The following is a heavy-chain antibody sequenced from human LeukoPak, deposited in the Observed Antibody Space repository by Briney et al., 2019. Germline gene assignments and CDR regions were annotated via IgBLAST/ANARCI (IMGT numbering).Heavy chain of an antibody. Sequence: TGGSLRLSCEASGFTFSNYAMSWVRQAPGKGLEWVSIVSAGGDSTDYMDSAKGRFTISRDNSKKAVHLQMNSLRAEDTAVYYCARIGYSSSCTDYWGQGTLVTVSS. J-gene: IGHJ4*02. CDR1: GFTFSNYA. D-gene: IGHD6-13*01. CDR2: VSAGGDST. CDR3: ARIGYSSSCTDY. V-gene: IGHV3-23*01.